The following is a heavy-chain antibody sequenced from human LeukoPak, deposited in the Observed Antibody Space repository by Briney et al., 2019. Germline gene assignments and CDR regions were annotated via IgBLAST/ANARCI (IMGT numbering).Heavy chain of an antibody. J-gene: IGHJ5*02. CDR3: ARDRGINWFDP. D-gene: IGHD3-16*01. V-gene: IGHV3-74*01. Sequence: GGSLRLSCAASGYTFTNYWMHWVRQAPGEGLVWVSRINTDGTNTIYADSVRGRFTVSRDNAKNTLYLQMDSLRAEDRAVYYCARDRGINWFDPWGQGTLVAVSS. CDR1: GYTFTNYW. CDR2: INTDGTNT.